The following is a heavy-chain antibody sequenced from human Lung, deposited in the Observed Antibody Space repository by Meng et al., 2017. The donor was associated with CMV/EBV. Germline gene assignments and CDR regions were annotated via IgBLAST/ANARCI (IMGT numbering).Heavy chain of an antibody. CDR2: IYSSGSGRT. J-gene: IGHJ4*02. V-gene: IGHV3-53*01. CDR1: GFTVSRNY. D-gene: IGHD3-9*01. CDR3: VRAPSYDILTAYPMAFDY. Sequence: GGSXRLXXAASGFTVSRNYMNWVRQTPGTGLEWVSVIYSSGSGRTKYADSVKGRFTISRDNSKNTVFLQMNSLRADDTAVYYCVRAPSYDILTAYPMAFDYWGQGXLVTVSS.